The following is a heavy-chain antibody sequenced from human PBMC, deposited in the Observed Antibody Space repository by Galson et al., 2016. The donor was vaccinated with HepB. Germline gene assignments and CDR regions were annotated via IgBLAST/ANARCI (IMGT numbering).Heavy chain of an antibody. D-gene: IGHD3-10*01. CDR3: ARDRVTAIRGVTALDY. V-gene: IGHV4-39*07. CDR1: GGSISTANFY. Sequence: SETLSLTCVVSGGSISTANFYWGWIRQPPGKGLEWIGHIYSSGSTHYNPSPNSRVTISLDTSKNQVSLKLNSVTAADTALYFCARDRVTAIRGVTALDYWGQGILVTVSS. J-gene: IGHJ4*02. CDR2: IYSSGST.